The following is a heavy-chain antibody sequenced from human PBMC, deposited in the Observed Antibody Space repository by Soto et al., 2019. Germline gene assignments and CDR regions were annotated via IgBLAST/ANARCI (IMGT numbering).Heavy chain of an antibody. D-gene: IGHD3-22*01. CDR3: AKVGDSYYYDSSGHYNWFDH. Sequence: EVQLLESGGGLVQPGGSLRLSCAASGFTFSSYAMSWVRQAPGKGLEWVSAISGSGGSTYYADSVNGRFTISRDNYKNTLYLQMNSLRAEDTAVYYCAKVGDSYYYDSSGHYNWFDHWGQGTLVTVSS. CDR1: GFTFSSYA. J-gene: IGHJ5*02. V-gene: IGHV3-23*01. CDR2: ISGSGGST.